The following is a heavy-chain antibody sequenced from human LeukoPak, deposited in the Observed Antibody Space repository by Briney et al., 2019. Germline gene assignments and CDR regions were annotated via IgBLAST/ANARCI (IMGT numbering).Heavy chain of an antibody. CDR1: GFTFSSYN. CDR2: ISSNSRHI. V-gene: IGHV3-21*01. J-gene: IGHJ4*02. D-gene: IGHD6-19*01. CDR3: AREDVYNSGIFDY. Sequence: GGSLRLSCAASGFTFSSYNMNWVRQAPGKGLEWVSSISSNSRHINYADSVKGRFTISRDNAKNSLYLQMNSLRDEDTAVYFCAREDVYNSGIFDYWGQGTLVTVSS.